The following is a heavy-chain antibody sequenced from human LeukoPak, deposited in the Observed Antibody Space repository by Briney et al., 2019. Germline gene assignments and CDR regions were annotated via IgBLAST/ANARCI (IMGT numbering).Heavy chain of an antibody. V-gene: IGHV1-2*02. Sequence: ASVKVSCKASGYTFTGYYLFWVRQAPGQGLEWMGWINPNSGATKYAQKFQGRVTLTRDTSIRTTYMELSSSRSDDTAVYYCARDERYSYGDNHYPDLGFWGQGTPVTVSS. J-gene: IGHJ4*02. CDR3: ARDERYSYGDNHYPDLGF. D-gene: IGHD4/OR15-4a*01. CDR2: INPNSGAT. CDR1: GYTFTGYY.